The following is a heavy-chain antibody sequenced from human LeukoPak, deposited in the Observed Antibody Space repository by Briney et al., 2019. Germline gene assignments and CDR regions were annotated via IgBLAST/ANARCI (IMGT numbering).Heavy chain of an antibody. CDR2: IRSKVYGGTP. CDR3: TRAAAAAATTARFDT. V-gene: IGHV3-49*04. D-gene: IGHD6-13*01. Sequence: PGGSLRLSCTASGFTFGDYAMSWVRQAPGKGLEWVGFIRSKVYGGTPGYAASVKGRFTISRDDSKNIASLQMNSLKTEDTAVYYCTRAAAAAATTARFDTWGQGTLVTVSS. J-gene: IGHJ5*02. CDR1: GFTFGDYA.